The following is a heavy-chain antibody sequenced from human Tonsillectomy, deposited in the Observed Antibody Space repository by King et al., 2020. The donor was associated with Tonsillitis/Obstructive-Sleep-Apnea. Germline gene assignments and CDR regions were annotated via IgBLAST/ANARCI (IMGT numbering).Heavy chain of an antibody. Sequence: VQLVESGGGVVQPGRSLRLSCAASGFTFSSYAMHWVRQAPGKGLEWVAVISYDGSNKYYADSVKGRFTISRDNSKNTLYLQMNSLRAEDTAVYYCARDLGISSTSWAYDYWGQGTLVTVSS. CDR2: ISYDGSNK. D-gene: IGHD2-2*01. CDR3: ARDLGISSTSWAYDY. J-gene: IGHJ4*02. V-gene: IGHV3-30*04. CDR1: GFTFSSYA.